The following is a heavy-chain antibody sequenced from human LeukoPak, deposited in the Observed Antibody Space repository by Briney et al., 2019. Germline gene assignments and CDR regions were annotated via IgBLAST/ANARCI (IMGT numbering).Heavy chain of an antibody. J-gene: IGHJ6*02. CDR3: ARGGGLDV. CDR1: GFTFDDYA. D-gene: IGHD3-16*01. Sequence: GGSLRLSCAASGFTFDDYAMHWVRQAPGKGLEWVSGISWNSGSIGYADSVKGRFTISRDNAKNSLYLQISNLRAEDTAVYFCARGGGLDVWGQGATVTVSS. V-gene: IGHV3-9*01. CDR2: ISWNSGSI.